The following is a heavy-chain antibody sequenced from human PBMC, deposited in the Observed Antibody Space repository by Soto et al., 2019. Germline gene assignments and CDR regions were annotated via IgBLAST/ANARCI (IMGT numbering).Heavy chain of an antibody. Sequence: SVKVSCKASGGTFSSYTISWVRQAPGQGLEWMGRIIPILGIANYAQKFQGRVTITADKSTSTAYMELSSLRSEDTAVYYCARGYSSGWYVDYWGQGTLVTVSS. D-gene: IGHD6-19*01. J-gene: IGHJ4*02. V-gene: IGHV1-69*02. CDR1: GGTFSSYT. CDR2: IIPILGIA. CDR3: ARGYSSGWYVDY.